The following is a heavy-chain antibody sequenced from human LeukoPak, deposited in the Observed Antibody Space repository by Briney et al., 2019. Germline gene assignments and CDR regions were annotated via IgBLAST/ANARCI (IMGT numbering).Heavy chain of an antibody. J-gene: IGHJ3*02. V-gene: IGHV3-53*01. D-gene: IGHD3-10*01. CDR3: ARPPGRTGAFDI. Sequence: GGSLRLSCAASGFTVSSNYMSWVRQAPEKGLEWVSVIYSVGTTYYADSVKGRFTISRDNSKNTLYLQMNSLRAEGTAVYYCARPPGRTGAFDIWGQGTMVTVSS. CDR2: IYSVGTT. CDR1: GFTVSSNY.